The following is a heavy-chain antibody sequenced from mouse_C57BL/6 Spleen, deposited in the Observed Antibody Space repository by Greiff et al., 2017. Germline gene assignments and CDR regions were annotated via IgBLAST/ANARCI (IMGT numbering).Heavy chain of an antibody. CDR3: SRSFYYYGPSYAMDY. D-gene: IGHD1-1*01. CDR1: GYTFTDYY. V-gene: IGHV1-77*01. J-gene: IGHJ4*01. Sequence: QVQLQQSGAELVKPGASVKISCKASGYTFTDYYINWVKQRPGQGLEWIGKIGPGSGSTYYNEKFKGKATLTADKSSSTAYMQLSSLTSEDSAVYFCSRSFYYYGPSYAMDYWGQGTSVTVSS. CDR2: IGPGSGST.